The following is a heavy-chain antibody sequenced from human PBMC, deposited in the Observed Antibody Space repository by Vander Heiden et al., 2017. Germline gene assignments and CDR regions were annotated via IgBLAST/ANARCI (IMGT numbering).Heavy chain of an antibody. J-gene: IGHJ3*02. V-gene: IGHV3-33*01. Sequence: QAQLVESGGDVVQPGRSLRLSCTASGLAFRTYAMHWVRQAPGKGVEWVAFIWYDGSNKEHGDSAKGRFTISRDNSRNTLYLEMDSLRAEDTAVYYCAGDPPRSGFAFDIWGQGTMVTVSS. CDR3: AGDPPRSGFAFDI. CDR1: GLAFRTYA. D-gene: IGHD3-9*01. CDR2: IWYDGSNK.